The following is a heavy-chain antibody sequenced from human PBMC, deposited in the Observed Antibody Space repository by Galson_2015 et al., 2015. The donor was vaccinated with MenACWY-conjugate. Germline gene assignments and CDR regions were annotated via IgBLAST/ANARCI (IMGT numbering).Heavy chain of an antibody. CDR3: SRTGATPGDY. V-gene: IGHV2-5*02. J-gene: IGHJ4*02. Sequence: PALVKPTQTLTLTCTFSGFSLSTSGVGVGWIRQPPGKALEWLALIYWDDDKRDSPPLRSRLTITKDTSKNHVVLTMTNMDPVDTATYYCSRTGATPGDYWGQGTLVTVSS. D-gene: IGHD2-15*01. CDR2: IYWDDDK. CDR1: GFSLSTSGVG.